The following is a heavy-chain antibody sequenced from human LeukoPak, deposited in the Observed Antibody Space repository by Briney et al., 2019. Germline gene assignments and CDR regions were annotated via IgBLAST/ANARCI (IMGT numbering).Heavy chain of an antibody. Sequence: GGSLRLSCAASGLTVSSNYMSWVRQAPGKGLEWVSVIYSGGSTYYADSVKGRFTISRDNSKNTLYLQMNSLRAEDTAVYYCASPTGYSFMDVWGQGTTVTVSS. CDR1: GLTVSSNY. D-gene: IGHD2-8*02. V-gene: IGHV3-66*01. CDR2: IYSGGST. J-gene: IGHJ6*03. CDR3: ASPTGYSFMDV.